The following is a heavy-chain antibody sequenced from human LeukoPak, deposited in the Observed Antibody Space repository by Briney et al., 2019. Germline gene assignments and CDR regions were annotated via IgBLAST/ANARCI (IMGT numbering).Heavy chain of an antibody. Sequence: SGTLSLTCTVSGYSISSGYYWGWIRQPPGKGLEWIGSIYHSGSTYYNPSLKSRVTISVDTSKNQFSLKLSSVTAADTAVYYCARARGIAVAGTRDAFDIWGQGTMVTVSS. D-gene: IGHD6-19*01. CDR2: IYHSGST. J-gene: IGHJ3*02. CDR3: ARARGIAVAGTRDAFDI. V-gene: IGHV4-38-2*02. CDR1: GYSISSGYY.